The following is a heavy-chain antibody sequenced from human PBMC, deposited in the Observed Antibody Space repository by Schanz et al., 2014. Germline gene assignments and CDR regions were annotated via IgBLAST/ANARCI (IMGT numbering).Heavy chain of an antibody. D-gene: IGHD3-9*01. CDR3: AKDHAGSDILTALGN. CDR2: ISGSGGST. V-gene: IGHV3-23*04. J-gene: IGHJ4*02. Sequence: VQLVESGGGLVQPGGSLKLSCAASGFTFTNYAMTWVRQAPGKGLEWVSGISGSGGSTYDADSVKGRFTISRDNSKNTLYLQMNSLRAEDTAVYYCAKDHAGSDILTALGNWGQGTLVTVSS. CDR1: GFTFTNYA.